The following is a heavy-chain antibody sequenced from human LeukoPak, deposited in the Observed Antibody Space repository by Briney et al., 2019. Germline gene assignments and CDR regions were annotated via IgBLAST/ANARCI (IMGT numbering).Heavy chain of an antibody. CDR1: GFTFSSYA. CDR2: ISGSGTDT. J-gene: IGHJ4*02. Sequence: GGSLRLSCGGSGFTFSSYAMSWVRHAPGKGLEWVSAISGSGTDTFYANSVKGRFTISRDNPKNTLYLQMNSLRAEDTAVYYCAAFMVRGVIVEDYWGQGTLVTVSS. V-gene: IGHV3-23*01. CDR3: AAFMVRGVIVEDY. D-gene: IGHD3-10*01.